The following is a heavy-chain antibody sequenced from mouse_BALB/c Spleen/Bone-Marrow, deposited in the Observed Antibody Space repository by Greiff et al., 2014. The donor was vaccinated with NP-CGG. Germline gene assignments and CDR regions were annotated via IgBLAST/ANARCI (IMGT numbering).Heavy chain of an antibody. CDR2: IHPNSGNT. CDR3: ARHHRYAYYFDY. Sequence: QVPLPQSGSVLVRPGALVKLSCKAFCYTFPRSWVHWGQQRPGKGLEWIGEIHPNSGNTNYNEKFKGKATLTVDTSSSTAYVDLSSLTSEDSAVYYCARHHRYAYYFDYWGQGTTLTVSS. D-gene: IGHD2-14*01. CDR1: CYTFPRSW. J-gene: IGHJ2*01. V-gene: IGHV1S130*01.